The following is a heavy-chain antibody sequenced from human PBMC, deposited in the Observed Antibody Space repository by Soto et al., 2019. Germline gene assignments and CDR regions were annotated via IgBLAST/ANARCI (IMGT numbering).Heavy chain of an antibody. V-gene: IGHV1-58*01. CDR1: GFTFTISA. CDR3: AADGGGPGYYYYGMDV. J-gene: IGHJ6*02. Sequence: SVKVSGKASGFTFTISAVQWVRQARGQRLEWIGWIVVGSGNTNYAQKFQERVTITRDMSTSTAYMELSSLRSEDTAVYYCAADGGGPGYYYYGMDVWGQGNTVTVSS. D-gene: IGHD2-15*01. CDR2: IVVGSGNT.